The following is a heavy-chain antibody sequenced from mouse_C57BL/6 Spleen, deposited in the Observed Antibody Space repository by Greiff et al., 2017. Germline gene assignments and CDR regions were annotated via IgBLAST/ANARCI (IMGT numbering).Heavy chain of an antibody. J-gene: IGHJ3*01. V-gene: IGHV5-9*01. CDR2: ISGGGGNT. D-gene: IGHD1-1*01. CDR3: ARPYYYGSSFSFAY. CDR1: GFTFSSYT. Sequence: DVQLVESGGGLVKPGGSLKLSCAASGFTFSSYTMSWVRQTPEKRLEWVATISGGGGNTYYPDSVKGRFTISRDNAKNTLYLQMSSLRSEDTALYYCARPYYYGSSFSFAYWGQGTLVTVSA.